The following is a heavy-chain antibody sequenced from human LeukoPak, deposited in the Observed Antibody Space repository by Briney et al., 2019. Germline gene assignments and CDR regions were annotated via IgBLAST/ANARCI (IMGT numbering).Heavy chain of an antibody. J-gene: IGHJ4*02. CDR1: GFTFSSYR. V-gene: IGHV3-48*02. CDR2: ISSGSITI. D-gene: IGHD3-22*01. CDR3: ARDSHFQSSSGYSFDY. Sequence: GGSLRLSCAASGFTFSSYRMNWVRQAPGKGLEWVSYISSGSITIYYADSVKGRFTISRDNAKNSLYLQMNSLRDEDTAVYYCARDSHFQSSSGYSFDYWGQGTLVTVSS.